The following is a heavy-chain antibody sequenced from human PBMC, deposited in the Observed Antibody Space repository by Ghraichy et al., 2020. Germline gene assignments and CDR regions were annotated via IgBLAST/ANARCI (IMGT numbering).Heavy chain of an antibody. CDR1: QFSLSDYW. D-gene: IGHD3-22*01. J-gene: IGHJ4*02. V-gene: IGHV3-7*04. Sequence: GGSLRLSCAASQFSLSDYWMGWLRQAPGKGLEWVANIKQDGTEKNYVDSVKGRFTISRDNARNSLYLQMNSLRAEDTAVYYCARARPTTSGYYSYWGQGTLVTVSS. CDR3: ARARPTTSGYYSY. CDR2: IKQDGTEK.